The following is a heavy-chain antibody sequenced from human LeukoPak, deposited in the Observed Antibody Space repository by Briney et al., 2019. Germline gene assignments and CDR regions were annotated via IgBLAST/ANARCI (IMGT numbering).Heavy chain of an antibody. D-gene: IGHD3-16*02. Sequence: PGGSLRLSCAASGFTFSSYAMSWVRQAPGKGLELVSAISGSGGSTYYADSVKGRFTISRDNSKNTLYLQMNSLRAEDTAVYYCAKSYVWGSYRFDYWGRGTLVTVSS. CDR1: GFTFSSYA. V-gene: IGHV3-23*01. J-gene: IGHJ4*02. CDR3: AKSYVWGSYRFDY. CDR2: ISGSGGST.